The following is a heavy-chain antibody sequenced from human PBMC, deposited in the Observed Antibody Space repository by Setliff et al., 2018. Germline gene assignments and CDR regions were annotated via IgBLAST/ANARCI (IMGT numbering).Heavy chain of an antibody. CDR3: TRHEDRNKCTSSSCYRENDAFDV. CDR2: IYPGDSDT. CDR1: GYIFTNYW. V-gene: IGHV5-51*01. Sequence: GESLKISCKASGYIFTNYWIGWVRQMPGKGLEWMGVIYPGDSDTRYSPSFQGQVTISADKSINTACLQWSSLKASDTAIYYCTRHEDRNKCTSSSCYRENDAFDVWGQGAMGTVSS. D-gene: IGHD2-2*01. J-gene: IGHJ3*01.